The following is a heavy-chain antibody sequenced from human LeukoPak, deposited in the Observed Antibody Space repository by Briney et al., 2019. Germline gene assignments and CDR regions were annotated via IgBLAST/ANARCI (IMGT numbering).Heavy chain of an antibody. CDR1: GFTLSSYA. CDR2: ISGSGGST. Sequence: GGSLRLSCAASGFTLSSYAMSWVRQAPGKGLEWVSSISGSGGSTYYADSVKGRFTISRDNAKNSLYLQMNSLRAEDTAVYYCARDAYDSSGYYTRRSYYFDYWGQGTLVTVSS. J-gene: IGHJ4*02. CDR3: ARDAYDSSGYYTRRSYYFDY. D-gene: IGHD3-22*01. V-gene: IGHV3-23*01.